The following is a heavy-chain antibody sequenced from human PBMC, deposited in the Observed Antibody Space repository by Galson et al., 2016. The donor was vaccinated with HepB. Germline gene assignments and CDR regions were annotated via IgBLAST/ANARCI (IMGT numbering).Heavy chain of an antibody. V-gene: IGHV1-18*01. J-gene: IGHJ6*02. CDR1: GYRFSSHG. D-gene: IGHD1-1*01. Sequence: SVKVSCKASGYRFSSHGITWVRQAPGQGLEWMAWISVNSGNTRYAQKLQGRVTMTTDKSTSTVYMEVRTLRPDDTAVYYCARDSLRDWNVDDLTHVWGQGTTVTVSS. CDR3: ARDSLRDWNVDDLTHV. CDR2: ISVNSGNT.